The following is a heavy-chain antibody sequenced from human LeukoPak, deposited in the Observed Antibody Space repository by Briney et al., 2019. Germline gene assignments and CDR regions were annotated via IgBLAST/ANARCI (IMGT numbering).Heavy chain of an antibody. D-gene: IGHD1-14*01. V-gene: IGHV4-39*07. Sequence: PSETLSLTCTVSGGSISSSSYYWGWIRQPPGKGLEWIGRIYSSGHTHYNPSLESRVTISVDTSKNQFSLKLSSVTAADTAVYYCARKGELEGIYYFDYWGQGTLVTVSS. J-gene: IGHJ4*02. CDR2: IYSSGHT. CDR3: ARKGELEGIYYFDY. CDR1: GGSISSSSYY.